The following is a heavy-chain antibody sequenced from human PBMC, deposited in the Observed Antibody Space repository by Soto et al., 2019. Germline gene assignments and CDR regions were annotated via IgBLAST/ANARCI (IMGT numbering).Heavy chain of an antibody. V-gene: IGHV3-9*01. CDR3: VKDRTHYYGSGTYFHS. D-gene: IGHD3-10*01. Sequence: GGSLRLSCAASGFTFDDYAMHWVRQAPGKAPEWVSGISWNSINIDYVDSVKGRFAISRDNAKNSLHLQMNSLRTEDTAFYFCVKDRTHYYGSGTYFHSWGQGTPVTVSS. CDR2: ISWNSINI. CDR1: GFTFDDYA. J-gene: IGHJ4*02.